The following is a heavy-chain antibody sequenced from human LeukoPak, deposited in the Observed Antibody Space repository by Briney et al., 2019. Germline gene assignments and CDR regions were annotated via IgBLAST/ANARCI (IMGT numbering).Heavy chain of an antibody. Sequence: GGSLRLSCSASGFTVSGTHMSWVRQAPGKGLEWVSAMYYGGTTYYADSVTGRFTVSRDTSRNTLFLHLSTLRAADTAVYYCAKDEATSGGGLASWGQGTLVIVSS. J-gene: IGHJ5*01. D-gene: IGHD3-16*01. CDR3: AKDEATSGGGLAS. V-gene: IGHV3-53*01. CDR2: MYYGGTT. CDR1: GFTVSGTH.